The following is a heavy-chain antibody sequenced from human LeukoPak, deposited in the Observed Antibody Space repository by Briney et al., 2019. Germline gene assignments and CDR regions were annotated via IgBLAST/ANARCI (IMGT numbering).Heavy chain of an antibody. Sequence: SVKVSCKASGGTFSSYAISWVRQAPGQGLEWMGGIIPIFGTANYAQKFQGRVTITADKSTSTAYMELSSLKASDTAMYYCARHISLRVTTGPYYYYYYYYMDVWGKGTTVTVSS. D-gene: IGHD4-17*01. J-gene: IGHJ6*03. CDR3: ARHISLRVTTGPYYYYYYYYMDV. CDR1: GGTFSSYA. V-gene: IGHV1-69*06. CDR2: IIPIFGTA.